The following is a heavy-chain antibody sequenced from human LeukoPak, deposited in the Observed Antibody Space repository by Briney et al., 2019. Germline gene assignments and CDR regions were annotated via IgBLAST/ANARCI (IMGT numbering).Heavy chain of an antibody. D-gene: IGHD4-4*01. CDR3: ARPRWLQFGPHDS. CDR2: IKQDGSER. J-gene: IGHJ4*02. Sequence: GGSLRLSCAASGFTLSTFWMSWFRQAPGKGLEWVANIKQDGSERHYVDSVKGRFTISRDNAKNSLYLQMNSLRAEDTAVYYCARPRWLQFGPHDSWGQGTLVTVSS. CDR1: GFTLSTFW. V-gene: IGHV3-7*01.